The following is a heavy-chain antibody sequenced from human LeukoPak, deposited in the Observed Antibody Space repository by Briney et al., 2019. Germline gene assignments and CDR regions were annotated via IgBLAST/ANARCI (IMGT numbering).Heavy chain of an antibody. CDR3: ATDRERDPSVYYLV. J-gene: IGHJ4*02. D-gene: IGHD3-22*01. V-gene: IGHV3-23*01. CDR1: GFTFSSYS. Sequence: GGSLRLSCAASGFTFSSYSMNWVRQAPGQGLEWVSSISDDGSGTYYADSVKGRFTISRDNSKNTLFLQIDSLRAEDSAVYYCATDRERDPSVYYLVGGQGTLITVSS. CDR2: ISDDGSGT.